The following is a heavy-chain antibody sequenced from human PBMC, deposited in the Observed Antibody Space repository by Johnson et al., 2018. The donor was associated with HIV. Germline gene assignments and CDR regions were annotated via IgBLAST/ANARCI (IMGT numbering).Heavy chain of an antibody. Sequence: VHLVESGGGVVRPGGSLRLSCAASGFTFDDYGMSWVRQPPGKGLECVSGINWNGGSTGYVDSVKGRFTISRDNAKNSLYLQMNSLRAEDTALYYCARDSGSYYSDAFDIWGQGTLVTVSS. J-gene: IGHJ3*02. CDR3: ARDSGSYYSDAFDI. D-gene: IGHD1-26*01. V-gene: IGHV3-20*04. CDR2: INWNGGST. CDR1: GFTFDDYG.